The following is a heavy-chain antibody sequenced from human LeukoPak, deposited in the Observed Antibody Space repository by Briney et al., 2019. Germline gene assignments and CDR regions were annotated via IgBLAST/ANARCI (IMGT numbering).Heavy chain of an antibody. V-gene: IGHV3-21*01. CDR2: ISSSSSYI. Sequence: PGGSLRLSCAASGFTFSSYSMNWVRQAPGKGLEWVSSISSSSSYIYYADSVKGRFTISRDNAKNSLYLQMNSLRAEDTAVYYCARSPSPAPYFDYWGQGTLVTVSS. D-gene: IGHD2-2*01. CDR3: ARSPSPAPYFDY. J-gene: IGHJ4*02. CDR1: GFTFSSYS.